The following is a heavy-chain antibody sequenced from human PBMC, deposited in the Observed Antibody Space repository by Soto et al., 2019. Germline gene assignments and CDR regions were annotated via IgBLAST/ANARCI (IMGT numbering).Heavy chain of an antibody. V-gene: IGHV4-31*03. CDR3: ARWALAEWFYGMDV. D-gene: IGHD3-3*01. CDR2: IYYSGST. CDR1: GGSISSGGYY. J-gene: IGHJ6*02. Sequence: PSETLSLTCTVSGGSISSGGYYWSWIRQHPGKGLEWIGYIYYSGSTYYNPSLKSRVTISVDTSKNQFSLKLSSVTAADTAVYYCARWALAEWFYGMDVWGQGTTVTVSS.